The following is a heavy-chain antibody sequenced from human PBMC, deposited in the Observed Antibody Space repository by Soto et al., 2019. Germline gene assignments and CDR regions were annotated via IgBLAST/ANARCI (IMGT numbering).Heavy chain of an antibody. D-gene: IGHD5-18*01. V-gene: IGHV3-30-3*01. CDR1: GFGFSGYS. Sequence: QVQLVESGGDVVQPGGSLRLSCLASGFGFSGYSMHWVRQAPGKGLDWVAVIQHDGSEIYYADSVKGRFTISKDDSKNTLHLQMNALRVDDTALYYCVRVGWGYSYGNGMDGWGQGTTVTVSS. CDR2: IQHDGSEI. CDR3: VRVGWGYSYGNGMDG. J-gene: IGHJ6*02.